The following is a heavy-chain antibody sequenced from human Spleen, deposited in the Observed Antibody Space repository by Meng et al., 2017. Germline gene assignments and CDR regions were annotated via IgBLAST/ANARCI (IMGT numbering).Heavy chain of an antibody. V-gene: IGHV3-30*04. CDR3: ARGRNFHDKSAFDY. CDR1: GFTFSSYA. CDR2: ISYDGSNK. Sequence: GESLKISCAASGFTFSSYAMHWVRQAPGKGLEWVAVISYDGSNKYYADSVKGRFTISRDSFENTLYLQMNSLRPDDTAIYFCARGRNFHDKSAFDYWGQGTLVTVSS. J-gene: IGHJ4*02. D-gene: IGHD3-22*01.